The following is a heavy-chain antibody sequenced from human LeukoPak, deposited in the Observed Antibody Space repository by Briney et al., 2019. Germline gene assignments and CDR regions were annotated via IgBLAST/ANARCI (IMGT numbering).Heavy chain of an antibody. V-gene: IGHV3-53*01. Sequence: HPGGSLRLSCAASGFTVGSNYMSWVRQAPGKGLEWVSVIYSGGSTYYADSVKGRFTISRDNSKNTLYLQMNSLRAEDTAVYYCARGYCGGDCYASAFDIWGQGTMVTVSS. CDR2: IYSGGST. CDR3: ARGYCGGDCYASAFDI. J-gene: IGHJ3*02. D-gene: IGHD2-21*01. CDR1: GFTVGSNY.